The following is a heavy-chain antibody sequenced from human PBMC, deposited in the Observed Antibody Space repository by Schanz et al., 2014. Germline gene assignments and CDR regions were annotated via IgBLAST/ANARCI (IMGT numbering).Heavy chain of an antibody. V-gene: IGHV3-30*18. CDR3: AKDSTRIDIVLVPTAIDY. CDR1: GFTFSSYG. Sequence: QVQLLESGGGVVQPGRSLRLSCAASGFTFSSYGMHWVRQAPGKGLEWVAAMSYDGSIKYYGDSVKGRFTISRDNSKNTLYLHMSTLRSEDTAVYYCAKDSTRIDIVLVPTAIDYWGQGTLVTVSS. J-gene: IGHJ4*02. CDR2: MSYDGSIK. D-gene: IGHD2-2*01.